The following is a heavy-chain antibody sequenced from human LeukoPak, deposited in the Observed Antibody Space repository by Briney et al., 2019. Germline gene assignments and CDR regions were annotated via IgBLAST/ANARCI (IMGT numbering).Heavy chain of an antibody. Sequence: SETLSLTCTVSGGSISSYYWSWIRQPPGKGLEWIGYIYYSGSTNYNPSLKSRVTISVDTSKNQFSLKLSSVTAADTAVYYCARVLSADAVDLFDYWGQGTLVTVSS. CDR3: ARVLSADAVDLFDY. V-gene: IGHV4-59*01. J-gene: IGHJ4*02. CDR1: GGSISSYY. CDR2: IYYSGST. D-gene: IGHD6-25*01.